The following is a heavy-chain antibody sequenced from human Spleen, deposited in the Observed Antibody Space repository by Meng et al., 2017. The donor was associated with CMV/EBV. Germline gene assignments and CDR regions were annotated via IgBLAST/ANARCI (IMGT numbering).Heavy chain of an antibody. CDR3: ARDLCTSTSCYPNWFDA. J-gene: IGHJ5*02. D-gene: IGHD2-2*01. V-gene: IGHV3-21*01. CDR1: VNFGDYS. CDR2: ISTSSSYI. Sequence: VNFGDYSMNWVRQAPGKGLEWVSSISTSSSYIYNADSVKGRFTVSRDNAKNSLYLQMNSLRAEDTAVYYCARDLCTSTSCYPNWFDAWGQGTLVTVSS.